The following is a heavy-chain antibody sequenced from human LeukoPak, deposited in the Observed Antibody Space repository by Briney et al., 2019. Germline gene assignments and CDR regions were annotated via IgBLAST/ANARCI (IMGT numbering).Heavy chain of an antibody. CDR3: AKEFSGSYCSFDY. D-gene: IGHD1-26*01. J-gene: IGHJ4*02. CDR1: GCTFSSYA. Sequence: PGRTLRLSCAASGCTFSSYAMSWIRQAPGKGLDWVSTISGSGYNTYYGDSVQGRFTVSRDNSKNTLYLQVVSIGAEDTALCACAKEFSGSYCSFDYWGQGTLVTVSS. CDR2: ISGSGYNT. V-gene: IGHV3-23*01.